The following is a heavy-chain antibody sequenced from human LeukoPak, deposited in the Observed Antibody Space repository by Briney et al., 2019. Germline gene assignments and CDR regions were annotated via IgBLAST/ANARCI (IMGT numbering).Heavy chain of an antibody. CDR3: AKDRDILTGFDY. J-gene: IGHJ4*02. V-gene: IGHV3-23*01. CDR1: GFTFSTYT. D-gene: IGHD3-9*01. CDR2: IYNSGAGI. Sequence: GGSLRLSCAASGFTFSTYTMSWVRQAPGKGLEWVSSIYNSGAGIFYADSVKGRFTISRDNSKNTLYLQMNSLRAEDTAVYYCAKDRDILTGFDYWGQGTLVTVSS.